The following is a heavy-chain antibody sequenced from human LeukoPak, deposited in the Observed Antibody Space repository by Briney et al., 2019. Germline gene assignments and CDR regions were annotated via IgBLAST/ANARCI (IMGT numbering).Heavy chain of an antibody. CDR3: ARVGILYNWFDP. J-gene: IGHJ5*02. CDR2: MNPNSGNT. D-gene: IGHD1-14*01. V-gene: IGHV1-8*03. Sequence: ASVKVSCKASGYTFTSYDINWVRQATGQGLEWMGWMNPNSGNTGYAQKFQGRVTIARNTSISTAYMELSSLRSEDTAVYYCARVGILYNWFDPWGQGTLVTVSS. CDR1: GYTFTSYD.